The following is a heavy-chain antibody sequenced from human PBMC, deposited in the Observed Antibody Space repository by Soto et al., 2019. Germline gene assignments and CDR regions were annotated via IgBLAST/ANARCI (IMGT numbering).Heavy chain of an antibody. D-gene: IGHD3-9*01. J-gene: IGHJ3*02. CDR1: GGSFSGCS. Sequence: QVQLQQWGAGLLKPSETLSLTCAVYGGSFSGCSWTWIRQPPGKGLEWIGEINHSGSTNSNPSLKSRVTISVDTSKNQFSLKLNSVTAADTAVYYCATTFDYVDAFDIWGQGTMVTVSS. CDR2: INHSGST. V-gene: IGHV4-34*01. CDR3: ATTFDYVDAFDI.